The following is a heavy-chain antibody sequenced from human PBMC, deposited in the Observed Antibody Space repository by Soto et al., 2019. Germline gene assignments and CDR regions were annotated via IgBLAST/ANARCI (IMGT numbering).Heavy chain of an antibody. J-gene: IGHJ4*02. CDR1: GGTFSSYA. CDR2: IIPIFGTA. CDR3: ARRGRRYSSSWPFDY. V-gene: IGHV1-69*05. D-gene: IGHD6-13*01. Sequence: SVKVSCKASGGTFSSYAISWVRQAPGQGLEWMGGIIPIFGTANYAQKLQGRVTMTTDTSTSTAYMELRSLRSDDTAVYYCARRGRRYSSSWPFDYWGQGTLVTVSS.